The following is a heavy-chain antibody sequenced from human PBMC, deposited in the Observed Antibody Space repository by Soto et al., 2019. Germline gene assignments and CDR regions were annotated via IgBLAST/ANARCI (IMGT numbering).Heavy chain of an antibody. Sequence: GGSLRLSCAASGFTFSDAWMSWVRQAPGKGLEWVGLIKKKTDGGTTDYAAPVKGRFTISRDDSKNTVYLQMGSLKTEYRAVYYCRTQWLDWGQGTLVTVSS. V-gene: IGHV3-15*01. CDR2: IKKKTDGGTT. CDR1: GFTFSDAW. J-gene: IGHJ4*02. D-gene: IGHD6-19*01. CDR3: RTQWLD.